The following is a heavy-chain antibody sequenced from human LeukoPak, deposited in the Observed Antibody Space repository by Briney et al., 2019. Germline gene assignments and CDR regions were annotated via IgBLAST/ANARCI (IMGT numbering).Heavy chain of an antibody. D-gene: IGHD4-17*01. Sequence: ASVKVSCKASGYTFTGYYMHWVRQAPGQGLKWMGWINPNSGGTNYTQKFQGRVTMTRDTSISTAYMELSRLRSDDTAVYYCARLDKYGDYGLGDFDYWGQGTLVTVSS. V-gene: IGHV1-2*02. CDR1: GYTFTGYY. J-gene: IGHJ4*02. CDR3: ARLDKYGDYGLGDFDY. CDR2: INPNSGGT.